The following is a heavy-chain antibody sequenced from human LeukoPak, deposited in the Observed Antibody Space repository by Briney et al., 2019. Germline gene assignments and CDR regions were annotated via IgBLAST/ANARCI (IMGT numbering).Heavy chain of an antibody. D-gene: IGHD3-10*01. V-gene: IGHV1-18*01. CDR2: ISAYNGNT. Sequence: ASVKVSCKASGYTFTSYGISWVRQAPGQGLEWMGWISAYNGNTNYAQKLQGRVTMTTDTSTSTAYMELRSLRSDDTAVYYCARRHSMVRGVSNWFDPWGQGTLVTVSS. CDR1: GYTFTSYG. J-gene: IGHJ5*02. CDR3: ARRHSMVRGVSNWFDP.